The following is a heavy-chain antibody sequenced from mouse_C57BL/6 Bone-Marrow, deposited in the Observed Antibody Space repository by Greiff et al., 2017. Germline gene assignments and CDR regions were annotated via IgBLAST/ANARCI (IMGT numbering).Heavy chain of an antibody. Sequence: VQLQQPGAELVKPGASVKMSCKASGYTFTSYWITWVKQRPGQDLEWIGDIYPTSGRTNYNEKFKSKAILTVDTSSNTAYMQLSSLTSEDSAVFYCARSGPLGRSFDYWGQGTTLTVSS. J-gene: IGHJ2*01. D-gene: IGHD4-1*01. V-gene: IGHV1-55*01. CDR1: GYTFTSYW. CDR3: ARSGPLGRSFDY. CDR2: IYPTSGRT.